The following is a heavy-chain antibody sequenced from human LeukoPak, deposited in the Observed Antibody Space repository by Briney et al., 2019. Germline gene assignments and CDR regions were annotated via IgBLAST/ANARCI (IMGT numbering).Heavy chain of an antibody. CDR3: ARRCEITGNSDY. D-gene: IGHD1-14*01. J-gene: IGHJ4*02. CDR1: GFTFSSYA. CDR2: ISTNGGST. Sequence: GGSLRRFCAASGFTFSSYALHWVRQAPGKGLEYVSVISTNGGSTYYANSVKGRFTVSRDNSKNTQYLQMGSLRPEDMAVYYCARRCEITGNSDYWGQGCLVTVSS. V-gene: IGHV3-64*01.